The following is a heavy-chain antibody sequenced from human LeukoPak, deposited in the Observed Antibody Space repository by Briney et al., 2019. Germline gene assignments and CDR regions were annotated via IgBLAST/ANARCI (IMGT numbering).Heavy chain of an antibody. CDR2: ISSRSRDV. CDR1: GFIFSSYN. Sequence: GGSLRLSCAASGFIFSSYNMNWVRQAPGKGLEWVSSISSRSRDVYYADSVEGRFTISRDNTKSSLFLQMDSLRAEDTAVYYCASTIVTTVYPPGWYFDLWGRGTQVTASS. D-gene: IGHD4-17*01. CDR3: ASTIVTTVYPPGWYFDL. J-gene: IGHJ2*01. V-gene: IGHV3-21*06.